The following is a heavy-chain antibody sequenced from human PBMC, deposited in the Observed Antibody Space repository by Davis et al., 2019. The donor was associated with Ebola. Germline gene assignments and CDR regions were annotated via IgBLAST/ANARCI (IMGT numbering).Heavy chain of an antibody. V-gene: IGHV1-69*04. CDR1: GYTFTGYY. CDR2: IIPILGIA. Sequence: SVKVSCKASGYTFTGYYMHWVRQAPGQGLEWMGRIIPILGIANYAQKFQGRVTITADKSTSTAYMELSSLRSEDTAVYYCARDLPFDYWGQGTLVTVSS. CDR3: ARDLPFDY. J-gene: IGHJ4*02.